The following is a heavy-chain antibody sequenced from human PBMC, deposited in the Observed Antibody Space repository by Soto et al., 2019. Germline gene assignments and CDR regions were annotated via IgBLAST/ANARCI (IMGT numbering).Heavy chain of an antibody. V-gene: IGHV5-51*01. D-gene: IGHD3-9*01. CDR3: AKTLRYFDWGDAFDI. J-gene: IGHJ3*02. Sequence: GESLKISCKGSGYSFNSYWIGWVRQMPGKGLEWMGIIYPGDSDTRYSPSFQGQVTISADKSISTAYLQWSSLKASDTAMYYCAKTLRYFDWGDAFDIWGQGTMVTVSS. CDR2: IYPGDSDT. CDR1: GYSFNSYW.